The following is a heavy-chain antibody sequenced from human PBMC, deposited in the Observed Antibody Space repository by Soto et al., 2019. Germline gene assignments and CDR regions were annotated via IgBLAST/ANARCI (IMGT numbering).Heavy chain of an antibody. J-gene: IGHJ5*02. CDR3: ARDPHEFWTSYWFDP. Sequence: ASVKVSCKTSGYTFNTYVINWVRQAPGQGLELMGWISAYDGKTTYAEKFQGRVTLTTDTSTSTAYMELRSLRSDDTAIYYCARDPHEFWTSYWFDPWG. CDR1: GYTFNTYV. D-gene: IGHD3-3*01. V-gene: IGHV1-18*01. CDR2: ISAYDGKT.